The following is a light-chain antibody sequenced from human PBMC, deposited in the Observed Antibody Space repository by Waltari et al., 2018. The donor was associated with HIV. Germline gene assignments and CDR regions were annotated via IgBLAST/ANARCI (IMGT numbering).Light chain of an antibody. CDR2: TNN. CDR1: SSSIGSTT. CDR3: AAWDDSLNGWV. Sequence: QSVLTQPPSASGTPGQRVTISCSGSSSSIGSTTVNWYHQLPGTAPNSRIYTNNQRPSGVPDRFSGSKSGTSASLAISGLQSEDEADYYCAAWDDSLNGWVFGGGTKLTVL. J-gene: IGLJ3*02. V-gene: IGLV1-44*01.